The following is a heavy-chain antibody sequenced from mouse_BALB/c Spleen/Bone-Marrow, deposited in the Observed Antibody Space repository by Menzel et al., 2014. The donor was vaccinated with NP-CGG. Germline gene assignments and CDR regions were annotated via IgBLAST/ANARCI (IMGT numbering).Heavy chain of an antibody. Sequence: VHVKQSGPELVKPGASVKMSCKASGYTFTSYVMHWVKQKPGQGLEWIGYINPYNDGTKYNEKFKGKATLTSDKSSSTACMELSSLTSEDSAVNYCAPGDFAYWGQGTLGTVSA. J-gene: IGHJ3*01. CDR1: GYTFTSYV. CDR3: APGDFAY. CDR2: INPYNDGT. V-gene: IGHV1-14*01.